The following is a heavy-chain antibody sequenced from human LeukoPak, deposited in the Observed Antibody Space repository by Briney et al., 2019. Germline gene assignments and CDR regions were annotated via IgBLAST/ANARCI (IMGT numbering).Heavy chain of an antibody. CDR1: GFTFDDYA. D-gene: IGHD3-9*01. CDR2: ISWNSGSI. CDR3: AKENYDILTGSNLGAFDI. V-gene: IGHV3-9*01. J-gene: IGHJ3*02. Sequence: PGGSLRLSCAASGFTFDDYAMHWVRQAPGKGLEWVSGISWNSGSIGYADSVKGRFTISRDNAKNSLYLQMTSLRAEDTALYYCAKENYDILTGSNLGAFDIWGQGTMVTVSS.